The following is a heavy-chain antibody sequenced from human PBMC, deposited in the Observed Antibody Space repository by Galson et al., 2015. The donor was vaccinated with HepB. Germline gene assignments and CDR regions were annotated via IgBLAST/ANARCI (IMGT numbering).Heavy chain of an antibody. CDR2: ISGRGGGT. Sequence: SLRLSCAASGFTFNSGAMSWVRQAPGMGLEWVSGISGRGGGTYYADSVKGRFTISRDNSKNTLYLQMNSLRAEDTAVYYCAGGGGPRDFDWLGVEDYYYGMDVWGQGTTVTVSS. CDR3: AGGGGPRDFDWLGVEDYYYGMDV. CDR1: GFTFNSGA. J-gene: IGHJ6*02. D-gene: IGHD3-9*01. V-gene: IGHV3-23*01.